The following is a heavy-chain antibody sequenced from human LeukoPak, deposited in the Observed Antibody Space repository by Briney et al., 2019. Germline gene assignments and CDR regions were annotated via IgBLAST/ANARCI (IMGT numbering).Heavy chain of an antibody. V-gene: IGHV3-30*04. CDR3: ARDLATGPAGYYFDY. Sequence: GGSLRLSCIASGFSFSRNALHWVRQAPGKGLEWVAVIANDERDKKSTDSVKGRFTISRDNSKNTLYLQMNSLTAENSAVYYCARDLATGPAGYYFDYWGQGTLDTVSS. J-gene: IGHJ4*02. D-gene: IGHD2-2*01. CDR1: GFSFSRNA. CDR2: IANDERDK.